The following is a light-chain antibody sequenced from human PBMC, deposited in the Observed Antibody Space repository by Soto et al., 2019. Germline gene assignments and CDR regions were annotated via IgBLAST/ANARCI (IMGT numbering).Light chain of an antibody. V-gene: IGKV3-20*01. CDR3: QQFDESRQVWT. Sequence: EMVLTQSPDTLSLSAGERATLSFMASQSVSRNFLAWYQQKPGQAPRLLMYDTSSRASGIPDRFSGSGSVTDFTLTISRLEPEDFAVYYCQQFDESRQVWTFGQGTKV. J-gene: IGKJ1*01. CDR2: DTS. CDR1: QSVSRNF.